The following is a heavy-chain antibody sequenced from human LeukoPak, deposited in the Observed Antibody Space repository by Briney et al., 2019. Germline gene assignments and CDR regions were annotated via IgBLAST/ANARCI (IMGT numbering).Heavy chain of an antibody. Sequence: PGGSLRLSCAASGFTFSSYGMHWVRQAPGKGLEWVAVISVDGSNEYYADSVKGRFTISRDNSKNTLYLQMNSLRPEDTAVYYCAKELNIYSYGFYYYGMDVWGQGTTVTVSS. V-gene: IGHV3-30*18. J-gene: IGHJ6*02. CDR1: GFTFSSYG. D-gene: IGHD5-18*01. CDR2: ISVDGSNE. CDR3: AKELNIYSYGFYYYGMDV.